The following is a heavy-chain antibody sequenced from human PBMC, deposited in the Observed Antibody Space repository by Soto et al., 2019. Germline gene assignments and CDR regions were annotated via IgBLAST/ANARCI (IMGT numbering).Heavy chain of an antibody. CDR3: ARTRSFTLGFYYDGMDV. J-gene: IGHJ6*02. D-gene: IGHD6-6*01. CDR1: GYNFASHW. CDR2: VYPSDSDT. V-gene: IGHV5-51*01. Sequence: PGESLKISCKGSGYNFASHWIAWVRHKSGKGLEWMGTVYPSDSDTRYSPSFQGQVTISADRSINTAFLQWSSLKASDTAMYYCARTRSFTLGFYYDGMDVWGQGTTVTLSS.